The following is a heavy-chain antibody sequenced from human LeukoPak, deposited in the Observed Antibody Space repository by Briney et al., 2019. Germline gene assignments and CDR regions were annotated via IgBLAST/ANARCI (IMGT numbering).Heavy chain of an antibody. CDR2: MNPNTGNR. CDR3: ASVAGSADY. CDR1: GYTFIPYV. V-gene: IGHV1-8*01. D-gene: IGHD6-19*01. J-gene: IGHJ4*02. Sequence: ASVQVSCQASGYTFIPYVINWLGQLAGKEVEWMGWMNPNTGNRGYAQKFQGRVTMTRDTSISTAYMELSSLRSEDTAVYYCASVAGSADYWGQGTLVTVSS.